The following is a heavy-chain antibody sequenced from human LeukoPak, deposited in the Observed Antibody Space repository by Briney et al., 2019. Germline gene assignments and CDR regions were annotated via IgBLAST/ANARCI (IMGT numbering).Heavy chain of an antibody. V-gene: IGHV3-23*01. CDR1: GFTFSSYA. CDR3: AKSPYYYDSSGYYYWDY. CDR2: ISGSGGST. D-gene: IGHD3-22*01. J-gene: IGHJ4*02. Sequence: GGSLRLSCAASGFTFSSYAMSWVRQAPGKGLEWVSAISGSGGSTYYADSVKGRFTISRDNSKNTLYLQMNSLRAEDTAVYYCAKSPYYYDSSGYYYWDYWGQGTLVTVSS.